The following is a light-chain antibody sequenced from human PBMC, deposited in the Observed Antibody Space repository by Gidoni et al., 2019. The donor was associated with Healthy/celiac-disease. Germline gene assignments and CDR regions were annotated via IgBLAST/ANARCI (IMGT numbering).Light chain of an antibody. CDR2: AAS. CDR1: QSISSY. Sequence: DIQMTQSPSSLSASVRDRVTITCRVSQSISSYLNWYQQKPGKAPKLLIYAASSLQSGVPSRFSGSGSGTDFTLTISSLQPEDFATYYCQQSYSTPLTFGGGTKVEIK. CDR3: QQSYSTPLT. J-gene: IGKJ4*01. V-gene: IGKV1-39*01.